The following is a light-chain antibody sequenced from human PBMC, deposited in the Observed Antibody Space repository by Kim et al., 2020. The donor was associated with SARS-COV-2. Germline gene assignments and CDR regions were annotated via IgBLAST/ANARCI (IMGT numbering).Light chain of an antibody. Sequence: SELTQDPAVSVALRQTVRITCQGDTLRSYYATWYQQKPGQAPVLVIYGRDNRPSGIPDRFSGSTSGNTASLTISGAQAEDEADYYCQSRDSGGKVLFGGGTKVTVL. J-gene: IGLJ6*01. V-gene: IGLV3-19*01. CDR3: QSRDSGGKVL. CDR2: GRD. CDR1: TLRSYY.